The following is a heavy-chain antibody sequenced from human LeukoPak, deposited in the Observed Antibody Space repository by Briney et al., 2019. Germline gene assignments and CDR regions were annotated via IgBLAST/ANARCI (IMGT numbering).Heavy chain of an antibody. V-gene: IGHV1-46*01. CDR3: ARVGRGYSFGGYYYYMDV. J-gene: IGHJ6*03. D-gene: IGHD5-18*01. Sequence: GASVKVSCKASGYTFTSYYMHWVRQAPGQGLEWMGIINPSGGSTSYAQKFQGRVTMTRGTSTSTVYMELSSLRSEDTAVYYCARVGRGYSFGGYYYYMDVWGKGTTVTISS. CDR2: INPSGGST. CDR1: GYTFTSYY.